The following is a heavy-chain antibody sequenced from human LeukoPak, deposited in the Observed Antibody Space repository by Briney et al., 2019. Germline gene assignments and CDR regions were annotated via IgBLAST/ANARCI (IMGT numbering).Heavy chain of an antibody. CDR2: ISGSGDGT. D-gene: IGHD3-22*01. J-gene: IGHJ4*02. Sequence: GGSLRLSCAASGFTFNSYSMSWVRQVPGKGLEWVSAISGSGDGTYYLDSVKGRFTISRDNSKNTLYMQMNSLRAEDTAVYYCAKWSYGSGGYYPAWGQGTLVTVSS. CDR3: AKWSYGSGGYYPA. V-gene: IGHV3-23*01. CDR1: GFTFNSYS.